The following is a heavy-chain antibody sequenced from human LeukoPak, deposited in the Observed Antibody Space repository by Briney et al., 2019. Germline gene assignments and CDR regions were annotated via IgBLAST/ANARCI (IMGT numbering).Heavy chain of an antibody. J-gene: IGHJ5*02. D-gene: IGHD2-2*01. CDR1: GGSISSSSYY. CDR2: IYYSGST. CDR3: ARDTRYCSSTSCPNWFDP. V-gene: IGHV4-39*07. Sequence: SETLSLTCTVSGGSISSSSYYWGWIRQPPGKGLEWIGSIYYSGSTYYNPSLKSRVTISVDTSKNQFSLKPSSVTAADTAVYYCARDTRYCSSTSCPNWFDPWGQGTLVTVSS.